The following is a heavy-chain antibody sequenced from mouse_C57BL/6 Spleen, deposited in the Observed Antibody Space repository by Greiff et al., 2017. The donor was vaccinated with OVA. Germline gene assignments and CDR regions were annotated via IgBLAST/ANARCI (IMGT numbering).Heavy chain of an antibody. Sequence: VQLQQSGAELVMPGASVKLSCKASGYTFTSYWMNWVKQRPGQGLEWIGEIDPSDSYTNYNQKFKGKSTLTVDKSSSTAYMQLSSLTSEDSAVYYCARGDGKEGDYWGQGTTLTVSS. CDR2: IDPSDSYT. J-gene: IGHJ2*01. CDR3: ARGDGKEGDY. CDR1: GYTFTSYW. D-gene: IGHD1-1*01. V-gene: IGHV1-69*01.